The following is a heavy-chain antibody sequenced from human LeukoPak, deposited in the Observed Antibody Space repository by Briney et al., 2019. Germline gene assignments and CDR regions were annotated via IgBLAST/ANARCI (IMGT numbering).Heavy chain of an antibody. D-gene: IGHD1-26*01. V-gene: IGHV4-34*01. CDR2: INHSGST. CDR3: ARARYSDAFDI. J-gene: IGHJ3*02. Sequence: PSETLSLTCAVYGGSFSGYYWSWIRQPPGKGLEWIGEINHSGSTNYNPSLKSRVTISVDTSKKQFSLKLSSVTAADTAVYYCARARYSDAFDIWGQGTMVTVSS. CDR1: GGSFSGYY.